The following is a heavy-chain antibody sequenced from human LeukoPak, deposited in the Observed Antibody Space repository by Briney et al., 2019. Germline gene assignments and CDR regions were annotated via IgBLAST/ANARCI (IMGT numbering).Heavy chain of an antibody. CDR3: AKDSLPTIFGVIDP. CDR1: GFTFDDYA. J-gene: IGHJ5*02. CDR2: ISWNSGSI. Sequence: GGSLRLSCAASGFTFDDYAMHWVRQAPGKGLEWVSGISWNSGSIGYADSVKGRFTISRDNAKNSLYLQMNSLRAEDTALYYCAKDSLPTIFGVIDPWGQGALVTVSS. V-gene: IGHV3-9*01. D-gene: IGHD3-3*01.